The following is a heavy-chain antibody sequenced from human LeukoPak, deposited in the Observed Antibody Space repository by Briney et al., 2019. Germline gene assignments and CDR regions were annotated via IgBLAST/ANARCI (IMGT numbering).Heavy chain of an antibody. J-gene: IGHJ4*02. CDR2: ISSSSSNI. Sequence: PGGSLRLSCAASGSTFSSYGMNWVRQPPGKGLEWVSYISSSSSNINYADPVKGRFTISRDNAKNSLYLQMNSLRAEDTAVYYCARGGAARPDYWGQGTLVTVSS. CDR3: ARGGAARPDY. CDR1: GSTFSSYG. D-gene: IGHD6-6*01. V-gene: IGHV3-48*01.